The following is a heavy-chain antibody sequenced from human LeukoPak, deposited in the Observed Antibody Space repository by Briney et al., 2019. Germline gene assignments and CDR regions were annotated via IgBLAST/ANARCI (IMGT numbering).Heavy chain of an antibody. Sequence: GGSLRLSCAASGFTFSSYAMHWVRQAPGKGLEYVSAISSNGGSTYYANSVKGRFTISRDNSKNTLYLQMGSLRAEDMAVYYCARAPYSSSPLDYWGQGTLVTVSS. D-gene: IGHD6-13*01. CDR3: ARAPYSSSPLDY. V-gene: IGHV3-64*01. J-gene: IGHJ4*02. CDR1: GFTFSSYA. CDR2: ISSNGGST.